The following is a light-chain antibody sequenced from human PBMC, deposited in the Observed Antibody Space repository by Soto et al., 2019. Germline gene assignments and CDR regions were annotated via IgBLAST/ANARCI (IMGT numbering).Light chain of an antibody. CDR3: QQANAFPRT. V-gene: IGKV1-12*01. CDR1: QGIGSQ. CDR2: AAS. J-gene: IGKJ1*01. Sequence: DIQMTQSPSSVSASVGDRVSITCRASQGIGSQLAWYQQKPGKAPKLLIHAASTLQRGVPSRFSGSGSGTDFTLTISSLKSEDFATYYCQQANAFPRTFGQGTKVEIE.